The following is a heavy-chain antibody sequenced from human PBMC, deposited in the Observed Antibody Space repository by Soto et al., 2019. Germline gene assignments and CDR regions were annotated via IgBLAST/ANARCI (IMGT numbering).Heavy chain of an antibody. V-gene: IGHV3-23*01. CDR3: AKDYDSTLLGYFQH. CDR2: ISGSGGST. CDR1: GFTFSSYA. Sequence: GGSLRLSCAASGFTFSSYAMSWVRQAPGKGLEWASAISGSGGSTYYADSVKGRFTISRDNSKNTLYLQMNSLRAEDTAVYYCAKDYDSTLLGYFQHWGQGTLVTVSS. D-gene: IGHD3-22*01. J-gene: IGHJ1*01.